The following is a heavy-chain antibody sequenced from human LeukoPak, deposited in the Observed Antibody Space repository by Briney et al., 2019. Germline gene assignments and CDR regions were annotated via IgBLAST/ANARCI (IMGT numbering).Heavy chain of an antibody. CDR2: ISHDGNTK. V-gene: IGHV3-30-3*01. J-gene: IGHJ4*02. Sequence: PGGSLRLSCAASGFTFSSYDMHWVRQAPGKGPEWVAVISHDGNTKYYADSVKGRVTISRDNFKNMLYLQLSTLRVEDTAMYYCARDPIQGAPDYFDFWGRGTLVTVSS. D-gene: IGHD1-14*01. CDR1: GFTFSSYD. CDR3: ARDPIQGAPDYFDF.